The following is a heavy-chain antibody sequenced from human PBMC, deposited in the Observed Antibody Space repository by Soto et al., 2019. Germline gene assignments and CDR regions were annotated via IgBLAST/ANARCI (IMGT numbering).Heavy chain of an antibody. D-gene: IGHD3-16*01. V-gene: IGHV3-74*01. CDR3: ARKDLGPKGYYYYGMDV. CDR2: INSDGSST. Sequence: GGSLRLSCAAPGFTFSSYWMHWVRQAPGKGLVWVSRINSDGSSTSYADSVKGRFTISRDNAKNTLYLQMNSLRAEDTAVYYCARKDLGPKGYYYYGMDVWGQGTTVTVSS. CDR1: GFTFSSYW. J-gene: IGHJ6*02.